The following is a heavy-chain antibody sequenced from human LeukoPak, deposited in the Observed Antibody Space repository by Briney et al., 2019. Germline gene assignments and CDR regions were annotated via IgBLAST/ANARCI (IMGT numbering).Heavy chain of an antibody. V-gene: IGHV4-59*08. CDR2: IFYSGSP. CDR3: ARHPSAVAGKTFDY. D-gene: IGHD6-19*01. Sequence: SETLSLTCTVSGGSISNSYWSSIRQPPGKGLEWIGYIFYSGSPNYNPSLKSRVTISVDTSKNQCSLKLSSVTAADTAVYYCARHPSAVAGKTFDYWGQGTLVTVSS. CDR1: GGSISNSY. J-gene: IGHJ4*02.